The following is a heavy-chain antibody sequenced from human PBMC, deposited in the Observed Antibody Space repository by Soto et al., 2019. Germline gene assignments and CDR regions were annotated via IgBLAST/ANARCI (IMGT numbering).Heavy chain of an antibody. D-gene: IGHD1-26*01. Sequence: PGGSLRLSCAASGFTFSSYSMNWVRQAPGKGLEWVSVIWYDGSNKYYADSVKGRFTISRDNSKNTLYLQMNSLRAEDTAVYYCARDLFVQDHSGSYRYLDYWGQGTLVTVSS. CDR1: GFTFSSYS. J-gene: IGHJ4*02. CDR3: ARDLFVQDHSGSYRYLDY. CDR2: IWYDGSNK. V-gene: IGHV3-33*08.